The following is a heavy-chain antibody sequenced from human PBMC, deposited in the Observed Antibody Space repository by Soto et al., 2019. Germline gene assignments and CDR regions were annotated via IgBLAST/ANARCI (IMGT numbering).Heavy chain of an antibody. J-gene: IGHJ6*02. D-gene: IGHD2-21*01. V-gene: IGHV3-74*01. Sequence: PGGSLRLSCAASGFTFSSYWMHWVRQAPGKGLVWVSRINSDGSSTSYADSVKGRFTISRDNAKNTLYLQMNSLRAEDTAVYYCARDLFRRGLYYGMDVWGQGTTVTVSS. CDR2: INSDGSST. CDR1: GFTFSSYW. CDR3: ARDLFRRGLYYGMDV.